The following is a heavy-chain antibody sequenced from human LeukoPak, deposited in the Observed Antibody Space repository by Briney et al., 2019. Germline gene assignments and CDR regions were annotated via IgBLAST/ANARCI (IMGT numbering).Heavy chain of an antibody. V-gene: IGHV1-2*02. CDR3: ARGQTVELTSGWYANY. D-gene: IGHD6-19*01. CDR1: GYTFTGYY. CDR2: INPNSGGT. J-gene: IGHJ4*02. Sequence: ASVKVSCKASGYTFTGYYIHWARQAPGQGLEWMGWINPNSGGTKYAQKFQGRVTMTRDTSISTAYVELNSLTSDDTAVYYCARGQTVELTSGWYANYWGQGTLVTVSS.